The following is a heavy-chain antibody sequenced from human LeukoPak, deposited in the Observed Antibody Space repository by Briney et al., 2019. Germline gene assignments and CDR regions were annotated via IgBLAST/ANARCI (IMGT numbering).Heavy chain of an antibody. CDR3: ARWRGTYPYYFDY. CDR2: IYYSGST. V-gene: IGHV4-39*06. Sequence: PSETLSLTCTVAGGSLSSSNYYWGWIRQPPGKGLEWIGSIYYSGSTYYNPSLKSRVTISVDTSKNQFALKLSSVTAADTAVYYCARWRGTYPYYFDYWGQGTLVTVSS. CDR1: GGSLSSSNYY. J-gene: IGHJ4*02.